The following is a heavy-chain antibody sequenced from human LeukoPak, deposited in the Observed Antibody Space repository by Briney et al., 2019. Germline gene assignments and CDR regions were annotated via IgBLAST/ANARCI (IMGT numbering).Heavy chain of an antibody. CDR3: ARGLFSYPPVDN. CDR1: GYTFTSYG. D-gene: IGHD2-2*01. V-gene: IGHV1-18*01. Sequence: EASVKVSCKASGYTFTSYGIRWVRQAPGQGLEWLGWISAYNGNTNYAQKLQGRVTMTTDTSTSTAYMELRSLRSDDTAVYYCARGLFSYPPVDNWGQGTLVTVSS. J-gene: IGHJ4*02. CDR2: ISAYNGNT.